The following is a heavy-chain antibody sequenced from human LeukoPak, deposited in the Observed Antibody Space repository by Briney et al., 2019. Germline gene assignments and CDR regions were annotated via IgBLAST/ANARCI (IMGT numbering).Heavy chain of an antibody. J-gene: IGHJ6*02. V-gene: IGHV1-3*01. D-gene: IGHD3-3*01. CDR3: ARVRFYDFWSGYYLDYYYGMDV. CDR2: INAGNGNT. Sequence: GASVKVSCKASGYTFTSYAMHWVRQAPGQRLEWMGWINAGNGNTKYSQKFQGRVTITRDTSASTAYMELSSLRSEDTAVYYCARVRFYDFWSGYYLDYYYGMDVWGQGTTVTVSS. CDR1: GYTFTSYA.